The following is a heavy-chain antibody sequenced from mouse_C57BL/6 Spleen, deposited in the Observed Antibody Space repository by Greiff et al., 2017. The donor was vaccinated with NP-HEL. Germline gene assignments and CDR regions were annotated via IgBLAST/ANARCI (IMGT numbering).Heavy chain of an antibody. Sequence: VQLKQSGPELVKPGASVKISCKASGYTFTDYYMNWVKQSHGKSLEWIGDINPNNGGTSYNQKFKGKATLTVDKSSSTAYMELRSLTSEDSAVYYCARLYLGWFAYWGQGTLVTVSA. CDR2: INPNNGGT. V-gene: IGHV1-26*01. D-gene: IGHD2-1*01. CDR1: GYTFTDYY. CDR3: ARLYLGWFAY. J-gene: IGHJ3*01.